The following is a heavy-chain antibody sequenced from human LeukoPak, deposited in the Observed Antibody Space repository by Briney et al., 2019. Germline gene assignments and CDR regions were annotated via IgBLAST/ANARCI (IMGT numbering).Heavy chain of an antibody. CDR3: ALVCSSTSCYTKLADYYYYGMDV. CDR1: GYTFTGYY. Sequence: ASVKVSCKASGYTFTGYYMHWVRQAPGQGLEWMGWINPNSGGTNYAQKFQGRVTMTRDTSIGTAYMELSRLRSDDTAVYYCALVCSSTSCYTKLADYYYYGMDVWGQGTTVTVSS. V-gene: IGHV1-2*02. D-gene: IGHD2-2*02. CDR2: INPNSGGT. J-gene: IGHJ6*02.